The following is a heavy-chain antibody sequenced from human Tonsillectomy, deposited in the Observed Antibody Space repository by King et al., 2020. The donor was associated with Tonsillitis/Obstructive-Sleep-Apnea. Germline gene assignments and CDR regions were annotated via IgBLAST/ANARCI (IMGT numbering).Heavy chain of an antibody. Sequence: VQLVESGGGVVQPGRSLRLSCAASGFTFSRFAMFWVRQAPGKGLEWVTLLSNDGSDKHYADSVKGRFTISRDNSKGTLYLHMNSLRPEDTAVYYCARGLDLWSGYYYYYYGMDVWGQGTTVTVSS. V-gene: IGHV3-30*04. J-gene: IGHJ6*02. D-gene: IGHD3-3*01. CDR2: LSNDGSDK. CDR1: GFTFSRFA. CDR3: ARGLDLWSGYYYYYYGMDV.